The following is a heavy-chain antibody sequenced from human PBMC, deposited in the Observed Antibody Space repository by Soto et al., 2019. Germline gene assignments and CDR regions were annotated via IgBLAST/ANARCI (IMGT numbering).Heavy chain of an antibody. D-gene: IGHD6-13*01. V-gene: IGHV4-59*01. CDR3: ARADAAAGGGDY. J-gene: IGHJ4*02. Sequence: SETLSLTCTVSGGSISTYWWSWIRQPPRKGLEWIGYIYYSGSTNYNPSLKSRVTISVDTSKNQFSLKLSSVTAADTAVYYCARADAAAGGGDYWGQVTLVTVSS. CDR2: IYYSGST. CDR1: GGSISTYW.